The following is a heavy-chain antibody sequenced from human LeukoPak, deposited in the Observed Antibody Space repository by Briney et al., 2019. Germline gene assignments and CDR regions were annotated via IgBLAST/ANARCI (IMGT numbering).Heavy chain of an antibody. Sequence: GGSLRLSCAASGFTFSSYGMHWVRQAPGKGLQWVAIISFDGKYKYYADSVQGRFTISRDKSRNTVSLQMSSLTIDDTATYYCARGTMLQLVPCLDYWGQGALVAVSS. D-gene: IGHD6-13*01. CDR3: ARGTMLQLVPCLDY. CDR1: GFTFSSYG. J-gene: IGHJ4*02. V-gene: IGHV3-30*19. CDR2: ISFDGKYK.